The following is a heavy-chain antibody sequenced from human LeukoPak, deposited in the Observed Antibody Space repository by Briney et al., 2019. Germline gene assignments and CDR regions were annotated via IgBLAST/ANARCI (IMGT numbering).Heavy chain of an antibody. J-gene: IGHJ6*03. CDR2: TNYSGRT. D-gene: IGHD2-2*01. Sequence: SETLSLTCAVYGGSFSGYYWSWVRQPPGKGLEWIGETNYSGRTNYYPSLTSRATLSIDTSKNQFSLKLSSVTVADTAVYYCARGVRGSTSWISYYNYFYLDVWGKGTTVTVSS. CDR1: GGSFSGYY. V-gene: IGHV4-34*01. CDR3: ARGVRGSTSWISYYNYFYLDV.